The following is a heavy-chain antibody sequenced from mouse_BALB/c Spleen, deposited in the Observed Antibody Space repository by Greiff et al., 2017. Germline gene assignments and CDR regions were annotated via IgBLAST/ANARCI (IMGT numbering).Heavy chain of an antibody. D-gene: IGHD2-14*01. CDR3: ARYYRYDGVDY. V-gene: IGHV3-2*02. Sequence: DVKLVESGPGLVKPSQSLSLTCTVTGYSITSDYAWNWIRQFPGNKLEWMGYISYSGSTSYNPSLKSRISITRDTSKNQFFLQLNSVTTGDTATYYCARYYRYDGVDYWGQGTTLTVSS. CDR2: ISYSGST. CDR1: GYSITSDYA. J-gene: IGHJ2*01.